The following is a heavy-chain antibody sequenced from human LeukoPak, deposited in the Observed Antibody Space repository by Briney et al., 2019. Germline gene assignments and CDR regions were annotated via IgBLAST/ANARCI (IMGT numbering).Heavy chain of an antibody. CDR3: AKANWVSDADAVW. CDR1: GFFFIKYA. CDR2: TRGGGEL. Sequence: GGSLRLSCTASGFFFIKYAMSWVRQAPARGPEWVSSTRGGGELFYADSVKGRFTLSRDDSRNTMYLQLSNLRVEDTAIYYCAKANWVSDADAVWWGQGVQVTVSS. D-gene: IGHD3-10*01. V-gene: IGHV3-23*01. J-gene: IGHJ4*02.